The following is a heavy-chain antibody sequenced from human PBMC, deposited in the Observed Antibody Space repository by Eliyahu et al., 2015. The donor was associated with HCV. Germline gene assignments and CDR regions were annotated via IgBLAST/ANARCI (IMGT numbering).Heavy chain of an antibody. CDR2: TSFRGDH. J-gene: IGHJ5*02. CDR1: GGSVRQYF. Sequence: QMQLHESGPGLVKPSXTLSLTCSVSGGSVRQYFWSWIRQSPGQGLQWLGYTSFRGDHKYIPSLEGRITMSLDAAKNQFSLTMTSVITADTAIYYCARSLALRGSDRLFDPWGQGVQVTVSS. V-gene: IGHV4-59*02. D-gene: IGHD3-10*01. CDR3: ARSLALRGSDRLFDP.